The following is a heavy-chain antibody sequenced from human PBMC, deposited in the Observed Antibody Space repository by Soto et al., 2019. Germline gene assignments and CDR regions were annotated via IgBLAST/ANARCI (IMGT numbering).Heavy chain of an antibody. V-gene: IGHV4-61*01. Sequence: QVQLQESGPGLVKPSETLSLTCTVSGGSFSSGSYYWSWIRQPPGKGLEWIGYIYYSGSTNYNPSIMSRFTISVDTSKNQFSLKLSSVTAADTAVYSCARDTRGYSVYYWGQGTLVTVAS. D-gene: IGHD5-12*01. CDR3: ARDTRGYSVYY. J-gene: IGHJ1*01. CDR2: IYYSGST. CDR1: GGSFSSGSYY.